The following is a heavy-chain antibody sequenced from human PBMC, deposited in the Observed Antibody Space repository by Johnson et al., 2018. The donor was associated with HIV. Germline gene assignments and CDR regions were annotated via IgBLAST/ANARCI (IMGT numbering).Heavy chain of an antibody. CDR2: ISGSGGST. CDR1: GFTFSNAW. CDR3: ARLTTSSRQDSTMTVVGVAAFDL. Sequence: VQLVESGGGLVKPGGSLRLSCAASGFTFSNAWMSWVRQAPGKGLEWVSAISGSGGSTYYADSVKGRFTISRDNSKNTLYLQMNSLRAEDTAVYYCARLTTSSRQDSTMTVVGVAAFDLWGQGTMITVSS. D-gene: IGHD3-22*01. J-gene: IGHJ3*01. V-gene: IGHV3-23*04.